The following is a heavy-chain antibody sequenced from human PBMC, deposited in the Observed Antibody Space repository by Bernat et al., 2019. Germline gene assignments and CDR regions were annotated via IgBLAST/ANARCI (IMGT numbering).Heavy chain of an antibody. V-gene: IGHV6-1*01. J-gene: IGHJ6*02. CDR1: GDSVSSNSAA. D-gene: IGHD3-10*01. CDR3: ARDGRDYLSFRYGMDV. Sequence: QVQLQQSGPGLVKPSQTLPLTCAISGDSVSSNSAAWNWIRQSPSRGLEWLGRTYYRSKWYNDYAVSVNSRITINPDTSKNQFSLQLNSVTPEDTAVYYCARDGRDYLSFRYGMDVWGQGTTVTVSS. CDR2: TYYRSKWYN.